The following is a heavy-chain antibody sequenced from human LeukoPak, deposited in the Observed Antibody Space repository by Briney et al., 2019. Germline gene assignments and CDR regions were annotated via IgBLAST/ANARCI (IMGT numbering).Heavy chain of an antibody. CDR3: AKDYYDSSGYFRVPHVSDY. Sequence: GGSLRLSCAASGFTFSSYGMHWVRQAPGKGLEWVAFIRDDGSNKYYADSVKGRFTISRDNSKNTLYLQMSSLRAEDTAVYYCAKDYYDSSGYFRVPHVSDYRGQGTLVTVSS. CDR2: IRDDGSNK. CDR1: GFTFSSYG. D-gene: IGHD3-22*01. J-gene: IGHJ4*02. V-gene: IGHV3-30*02.